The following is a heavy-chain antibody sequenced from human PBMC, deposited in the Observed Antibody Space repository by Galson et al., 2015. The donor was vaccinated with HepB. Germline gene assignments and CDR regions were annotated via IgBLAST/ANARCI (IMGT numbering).Heavy chain of an antibody. CDR3: ARAQYASGTLGP. CDR2: INTGGGST. CDR1: GYTFISYY. V-gene: IGHV1-46*01. Sequence: SVKVSCKASGYTFISYYLHWVRQAPGQRLEWMGIINTGGGSTTYAQKFQGRVTMTRDTSTSTVYMELSSLRSEDTAVYYCARAQYASGTLGPWGQGTMVTVSS. J-gene: IGHJ5*02. D-gene: IGHD3-10*01.